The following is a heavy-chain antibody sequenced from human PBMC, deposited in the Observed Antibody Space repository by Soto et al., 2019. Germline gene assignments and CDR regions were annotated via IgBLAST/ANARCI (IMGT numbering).Heavy chain of an antibody. V-gene: IGHV4-34*01. CDR2: INHSGST. Sequence: QVQLQQWGAGLLKPSETLSLTCAVYGGSFSGYYWSWIRQPPGKGLEWIGEINHSGSTNYNPSLWSRFTISVDTSKNQFSLKLSSVTAAGTAVYYCATSMGLRRDFDCWGQGTLVTVSS. CDR1: GGSFSGYY. D-gene: IGHD4-17*01. J-gene: IGHJ4*02. CDR3: ATSMGLRRDFDC.